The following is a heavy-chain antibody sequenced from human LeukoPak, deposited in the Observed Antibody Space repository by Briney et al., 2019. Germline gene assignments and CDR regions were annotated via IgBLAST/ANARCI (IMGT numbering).Heavy chain of an antibody. D-gene: IGHD2-2*01. J-gene: IGHJ6*03. Sequence: GGSLRLSCAASGFIFSSYSMSWVRQAPGKGLEWVSTISKTADSESYADSVKGRFTISRDNSKNTLYLQMNSLRADDTSMYRCAREAYCGGPSCFAVNYMDVWGKGTTVTVSS. V-gene: IGHV3-23*01. CDR3: AREAYCGGPSCFAVNYMDV. CDR1: GFIFSSYS. CDR2: ISKTADSE.